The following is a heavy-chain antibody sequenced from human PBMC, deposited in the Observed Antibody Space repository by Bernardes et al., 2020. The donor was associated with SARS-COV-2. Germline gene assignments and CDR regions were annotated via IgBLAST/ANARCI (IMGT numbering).Heavy chain of an antibody. Sequence: GGSLRLSCEASGFSLSDYCMHWVRQVPGKGLVWVSRISYDGTTTTYADSVKGRFTVSRDKAKNTLYLQMNNLRVEDTAVYYCGKRAVTGSRWYFDLWGRGTLVTVSS. CDR1: GFSLSDYC. J-gene: IGHJ2*01. CDR2: ISYDGTTT. CDR3: GKRAVTGSRWYFDL. D-gene: IGHD6-19*01. V-gene: IGHV3-74*03.